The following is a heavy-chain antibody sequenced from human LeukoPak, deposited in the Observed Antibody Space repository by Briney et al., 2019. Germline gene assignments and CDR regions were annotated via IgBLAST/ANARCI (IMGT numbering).Heavy chain of an antibody. D-gene: IGHD3-22*01. J-gene: IGHJ3*02. CDR3: ARDMAPYYYDSSGYYYGAFDI. CDR1: GYTFISYG. V-gene: IGHV1-18*01. CDR2: ISAYNGNT. Sequence: ASVKVSCKASGYTFISYGISWVRQAPGQGLEWMGWISAYNGNTNYAQKLQGRVTMTTDTSTSTAYMELRSLRSDDTAVYYCARDMAPYYYDSSGYYYGAFDIWGQGTMVTVSS.